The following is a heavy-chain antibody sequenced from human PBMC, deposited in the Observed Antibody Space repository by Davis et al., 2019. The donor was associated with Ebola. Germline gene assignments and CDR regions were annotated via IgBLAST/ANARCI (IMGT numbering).Heavy chain of an antibody. CDR1: GGSFTNYG. D-gene: IGHD3-3*01. CDR3: ARGSERDDAFDI. V-gene: IGHV1-2*02. Sequence: ASVKVSCKASGGSFTNYGISWVRQAPGQGLEWMGWINPKSGGTNSAQTFQGRVTMTRDTSISTAYMELSRLKPDDTAVYYCARGSERDDAFDIWGQGTLVTVSS. J-gene: IGHJ3*02. CDR2: INPKSGGT.